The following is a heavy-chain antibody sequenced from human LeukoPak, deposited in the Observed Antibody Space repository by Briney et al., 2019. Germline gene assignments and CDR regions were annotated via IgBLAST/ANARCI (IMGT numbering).Heavy chain of an antibody. CDR1: GGSISSGDYY. CDR3: ARSLYDFWSGYKY. Sequence: SETLSLTCTVSGGSISSGDYYWSWIRQPPGKGLEWIGYIYYRGSTYYNPSLKSRVTISVDTSKNQFSLKLSSVTAADTAVYYCARSLYDFWSGYKYWGQGTLVTVSS. V-gene: IGHV4-30-4*08. J-gene: IGHJ4*02. CDR2: IYYRGST. D-gene: IGHD3-3*01.